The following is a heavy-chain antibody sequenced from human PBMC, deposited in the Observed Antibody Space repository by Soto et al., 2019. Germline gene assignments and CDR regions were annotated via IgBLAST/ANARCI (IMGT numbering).Heavy chain of an antibody. CDR3: ARGVRKNYVLNPIFDY. Sequence: GGSLRLSCAASGFTFSSYSMNWVRQAPGKGLEWVSYISSSSSTIYYADSVKGRFTISRDNAKNSLYLQMNSLRDEDTAVYYCARGVRKNYVLNPIFDYWGQGTLVTVSS. CDR1: GFTFSSYS. J-gene: IGHJ4*02. V-gene: IGHV3-48*02. D-gene: IGHD1-7*01. CDR2: ISSSSSTI.